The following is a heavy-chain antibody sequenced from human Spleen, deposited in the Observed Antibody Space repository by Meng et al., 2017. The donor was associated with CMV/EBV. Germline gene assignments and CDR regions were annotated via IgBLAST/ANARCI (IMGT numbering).Heavy chain of an antibody. J-gene: IGHJ4*02. CDR2: LSYDGNNE. CDR1: GFNFRSFA. D-gene: IGHD3-9*01. CDR3: ASAFDTDY. Sequence: RLSCAASGFNFRSFAMHWVRQAPGQGLEWVAALSYDGNNEFYVDSVKGRFSISRDNSKNTVSLQMSSLRLDDTAVYYCASAFDTDYWGQGTLVTVSS. V-gene: IGHV3-30*04.